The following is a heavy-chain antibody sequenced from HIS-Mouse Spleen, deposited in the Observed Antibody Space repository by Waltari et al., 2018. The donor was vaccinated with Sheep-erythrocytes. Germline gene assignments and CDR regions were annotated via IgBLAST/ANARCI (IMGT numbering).Heavy chain of an antibody. Sequence: EVQLVESGGGLVQPGRSLRLSCAASGFSFDDYAMHWVRQAPGKGLGWVSGISWNSGSIGYADSVKGRFTISRDNAKNSLYLQMNSLRAEDTALYYCAKDISRNIVLVPAAVGDYWGQGTLVTVSS. CDR3: AKDISRNIVLVPAAVGDY. CDR2: ISWNSGSI. J-gene: IGHJ4*02. V-gene: IGHV3-9*01. CDR1: GFSFDDYA. D-gene: IGHD2-2*01.